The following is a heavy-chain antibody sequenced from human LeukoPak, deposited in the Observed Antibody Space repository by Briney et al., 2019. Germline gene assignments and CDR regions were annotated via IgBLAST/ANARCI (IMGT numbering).Heavy chain of an antibody. J-gene: IGHJ4*02. CDR1: AGSISSSSYS. CDR2: IYYSGST. V-gene: IGHV4-39*01. D-gene: IGHD2-21*02. Sequence: SETLSLTCTVSAGSISSSSYSWGWIRQPPGKGLEWIGSIYYSGSTYYNPSLKSRVTISVDTSKNQFSLKLSSVTAADTAVYYCARLAGDSFDYWGQGTLVTVSS. CDR3: ARLAGDSFDY.